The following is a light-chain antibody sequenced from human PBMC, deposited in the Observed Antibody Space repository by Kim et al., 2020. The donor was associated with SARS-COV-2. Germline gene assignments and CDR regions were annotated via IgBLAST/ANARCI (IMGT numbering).Light chain of an antibody. V-gene: IGKV3-11*01. J-gene: IGKJ4*01. CDR1: QSVSSY. Sequence: LSLSPGERATRSCRASQSVSSYLAWYQQKPGQAPRLLIYDASNRATGIPARFSGSGSGTDFTLTISSLEPEDFAVYYCQQRSNWPTFGGGTKLEI. CDR2: DAS. CDR3: QQRSNWPT.